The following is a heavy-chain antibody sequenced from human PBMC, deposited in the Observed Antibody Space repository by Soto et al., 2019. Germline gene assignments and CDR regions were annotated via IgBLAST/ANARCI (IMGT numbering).Heavy chain of an antibody. CDR1: GFTFSSYD. Sequence: GGSLRLSCAASGFTFSSYDMHWVRQATGKGLEWVSAIGTAGDTYYPGSVKGRFTISRENAKNSLYLQMNSLRAEDTAVYYCARAIVDYYGMDVWGQGTTVTVPS. V-gene: IGHV3-13*01. D-gene: IGHD1-26*01. CDR3: ARAIVDYYGMDV. CDR2: IGTAGDT. J-gene: IGHJ6*02.